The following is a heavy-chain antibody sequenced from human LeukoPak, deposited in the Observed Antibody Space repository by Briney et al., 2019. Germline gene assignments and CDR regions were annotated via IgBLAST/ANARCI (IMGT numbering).Heavy chain of an antibody. J-gene: IGHJ3*02. CDR1: GGSFSGYY. Sequence: SETLSLTCAVYGGSFSGYYWSWIRQPPGKGLEWIGEINHSGSTNYNPSLKSRVTISVDTSKNQFSLKLSSVTAADTAVYYCARDGHRRYHYDSSGREDAFDIWGQGTMVTVSS. CDR3: ARDGHRRYHYDSSGREDAFDI. D-gene: IGHD3-22*01. V-gene: IGHV4-34*01. CDR2: INHSGST.